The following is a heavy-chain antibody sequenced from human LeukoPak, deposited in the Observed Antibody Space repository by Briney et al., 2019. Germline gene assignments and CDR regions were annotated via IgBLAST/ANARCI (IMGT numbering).Heavy chain of an antibody. Sequence: PSETLSLTCTVSGGSISSSSYYWGWIRQPPGKGLEWIGSINYSGSTYYNPSLKSRVTISVDASKNQFSLKLSSVTAADTAVYYCARTHCGGDCYFGYFDLWGRGTLVTVSS. CDR3: ARTHCGGDCYFGYFDL. CDR1: GGSISSSSYY. V-gene: IGHV4-39*07. CDR2: INYSGST. J-gene: IGHJ2*01. D-gene: IGHD2-21*02.